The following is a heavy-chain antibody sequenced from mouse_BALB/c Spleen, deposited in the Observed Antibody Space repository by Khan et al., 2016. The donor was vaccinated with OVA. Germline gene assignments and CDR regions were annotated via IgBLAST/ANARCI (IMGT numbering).Heavy chain of an antibody. V-gene: IGHV3-6*02. CDR3: ARGARATYYFDY. CDR2: ISYDGSD. CDR1: GYSITSGYY. J-gene: IGHJ2*03. Sequence: EVQLVESGPGLVKPSQSLSLTCSVTGYSITSGYYWNWIRQFPGNKLEWMGYISYDGSDNCNPSLKNRFSITRDTSKNQFFQKLKSVTTEDTATYYCARGARATYYFDYWGQGTSLTVSS. D-gene: IGHD3-1*01.